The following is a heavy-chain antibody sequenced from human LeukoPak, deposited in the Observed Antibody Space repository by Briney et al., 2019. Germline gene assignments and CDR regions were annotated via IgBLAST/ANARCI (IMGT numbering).Heavy chain of an antibody. Sequence: SETLSLNCAVYGGSFSGYYWSWLRQPPGKGLEWIREINHSGSTNYNPSLKSRVTISVDTSKNQFSLKLSSVTAADTAVYYCARGRGRWLVRGYFQHWGQGTQVTVSS. V-gene: IGHV4-34*01. CDR3: ARGRGRWLVRGYFQH. CDR2: INHSGST. CDR1: GGSFSGYY. D-gene: IGHD6-19*01. J-gene: IGHJ1*01.